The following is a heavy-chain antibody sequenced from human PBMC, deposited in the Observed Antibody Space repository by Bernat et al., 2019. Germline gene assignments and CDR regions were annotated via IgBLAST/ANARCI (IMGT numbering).Heavy chain of an antibody. J-gene: IGHJ6*02. CDR3: ARDLVGAQPVDV. Sequence: QVQLVQSGAEVKKPGASVKVSCKASGYTFTNYGISWVRQAPGQGLEWMGWISPNDGNTNYAQKLQGRVTMTTDTSTTTAYMELRSLRSDDTAIYYCARDLVGAQPVDVWGQGTTVTVSS. V-gene: IGHV1-18*01. D-gene: IGHD1-26*01. CDR2: ISPNDGNT. CDR1: GYTFTNYG.